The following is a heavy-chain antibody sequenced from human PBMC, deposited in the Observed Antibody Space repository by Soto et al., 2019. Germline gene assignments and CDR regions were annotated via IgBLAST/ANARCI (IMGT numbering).Heavy chain of an antibody. CDR2: ISIGGDKT. J-gene: IGHJ5*02. CDR1: GFSFSSYS. V-gene: IGHV3-23*01. CDR3: AKWDGYGDH. Sequence: EVQLLESGGDLVQPGGSLSLSCAASGFSFSSYSFTWVRQAPGKGLEWVAGISIGGDKTWHADSVKGRFTISRDNSKNTVYLQMKSMRVDDTAVYYCAKWDGYGDHWGQGTLVTVSS. D-gene: IGHD5-18*01.